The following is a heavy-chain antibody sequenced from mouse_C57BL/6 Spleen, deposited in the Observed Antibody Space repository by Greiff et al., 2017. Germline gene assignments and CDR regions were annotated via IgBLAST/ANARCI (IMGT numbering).Heavy chain of an antibody. Sequence: QVQLQQSGAELVKPGASVTLSCKASGYTFTSYWMHWVKQRPGRGLEWIGRIGPNSGGTKYNEKFKSKATLTVDKPSSTAYMQLSSLTSEDSAVYYCARDYGSSPWFAYWGLGTLVTVSA. CDR2: IGPNSGGT. D-gene: IGHD1-1*01. CDR3: ARDYGSSPWFAY. J-gene: IGHJ3*01. V-gene: IGHV1-72*01. CDR1: GYTFTSYW.